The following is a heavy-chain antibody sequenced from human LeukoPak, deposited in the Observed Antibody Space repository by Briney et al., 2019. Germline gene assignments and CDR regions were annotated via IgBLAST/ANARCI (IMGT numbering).Heavy chain of an antibody. CDR3: ATAPRGYSYSNLDY. D-gene: IGHD5-18*01. CDR2: IVVGSANT. Sequence: ASVKVSCKASGFTFTSSTMQWVRQARGQRLEWIGWIVVGSANTKYEQKFQERVTITRDLSTSTAYMELSSLTSEDTAVYYCATAPRGYSYSNLDYWGRGTLSPSPQ. J-gene: IGHJ4*02. CDR1: GFTFTSST. V-gene: IGHV1-58*02.